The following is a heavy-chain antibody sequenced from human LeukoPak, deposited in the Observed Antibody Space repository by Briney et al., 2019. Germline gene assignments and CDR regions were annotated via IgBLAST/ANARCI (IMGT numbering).Heavy chain of an antibody. D-gene: IGHD1-26*01. J-gene: IGHJ4*02. CDR3: AKDGKYSNYFDY. Sequence: GGSLRLSCAASGFTFSSYAMSWVRQAPGRGLERVSAISGSGGNTYYADSVKGRFTISRDNSKNTLYLQMNSLRAEDTAVYYCAKDGKYSNYFDYWGQGTLVTVSS. CDR1: GFTFSSYA. CDR2: ISGSGGNT. V-gene: IGHV3-23*01.